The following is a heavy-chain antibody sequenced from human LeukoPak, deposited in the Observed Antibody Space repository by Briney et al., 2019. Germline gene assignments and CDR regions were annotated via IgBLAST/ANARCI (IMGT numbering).Heavy chain of an antibody. CDR3: AKDVTGTGAFDI. D-gene: IGHD1-7*01. Sequence: GGSLRLSCAASGFTFDDYAMHWVRQGPGNGLEWVSGITWNSGTIGYADYVKGRFTIYRDNGKNYLYLQMNSLRAEDMALYYCAKDVTGTGAFDIWGQGTMVTVSS. CDR1: GFTFDDYA. CDR2: ITWNSGTI. J-gene: IGHJ3*02. V-gene: IGHV3-9*03.